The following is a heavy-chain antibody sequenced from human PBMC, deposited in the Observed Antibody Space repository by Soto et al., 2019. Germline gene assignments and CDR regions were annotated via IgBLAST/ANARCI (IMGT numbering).Heavy chain of an antibody. V-gene: IGHV4-4*07. J-gene: IGHJ5*02. Sequence: PSETLSLTCTVSGASISGFYWSWIRRSAGKGLEWIGRIYATGTTDYNPSLKSRVMMSVDTSKKQFSLKLRSVTAADTAVYYCVRDGTKTLRDWFDPWGQGISVTVSS. D-gene: IGHD1-1*01. CDR3: VRDGTKTLRDWFDP. CDR2: IYATGTT. CDR1: GASISGFY.